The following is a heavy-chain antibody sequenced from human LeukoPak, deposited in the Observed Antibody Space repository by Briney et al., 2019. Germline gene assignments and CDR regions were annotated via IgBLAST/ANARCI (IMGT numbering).Heavy chain of an antibody. CDR2: IYYSGST. D-gene: IGHD1-26*01. J-gene: IGHJ3*02. CDR3: ARQLKVGTFEAFDI. CDR1: GFTFSSYS. Sequence: GSLRLSCAASGFTFSSYSMNWVRQPPGKGLEWIGYIYYSGSTYYNPSLKSRVTISVDTSKNQFSLKLSSVTAADTAVYYCARQLKVGTFEAFDIWGQGTMVTVSS. V-gene: IGHV4-59*08.